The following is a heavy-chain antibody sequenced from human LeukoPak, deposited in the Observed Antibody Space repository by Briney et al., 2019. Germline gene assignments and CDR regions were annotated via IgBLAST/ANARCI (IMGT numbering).Heavy chain of an antibody. Sequence: GGSLRLSCAASGFTFSSYAMHWVRQAPGKGLEWVAVISYDGNNKYYADSVKGRFTISRDNSKNTLYLQMNSLRAEDTAVYYCARRERDYYDSSGYYSDYREWYFDLWGRGTLVTVSS. CDR1: GFTFSSYA. CDR2: ISYDGNNK. CDR3: ARRERDYYDSSGYYSDYREWYFDL. V-gene: IGHV3-30-3*01. D-gene: IGHD3-22*01. J-gene: IGHJ2*01.